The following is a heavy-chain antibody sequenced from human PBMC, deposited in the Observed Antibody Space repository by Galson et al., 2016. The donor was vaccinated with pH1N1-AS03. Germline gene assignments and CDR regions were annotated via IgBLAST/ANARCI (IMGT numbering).Heavy chain of an antibody. CDR3: AKEAH. Sequence: SLRLSCAASGFTFSRFWMSWVRQGPGKGLEWVANVKSDGSEMYYVDSVKGRFTISRDNAKNSLFLQMNSLRVEDTAVYYCAKEAHWGQGTLVTVSS. V-gene: IGHV3-7*01. CDR2: VKSDGSEM. CDR1: GFTFSRFW. J-gene: IGHJ4*02.